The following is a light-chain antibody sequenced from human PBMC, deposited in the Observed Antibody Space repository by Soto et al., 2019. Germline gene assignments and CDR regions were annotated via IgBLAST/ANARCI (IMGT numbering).Light chain of an antibody. Sequence: RASQSVSTYLAWYQQKPGQAPRLLIYDASYRVSCIPEGFSGSGSAISSFLTIRSPEPEGFVVYYCQPRSDSPTYSQGTRLEIK. CDR2: DAS. J-gene: IGKJ5*01. CDR3: QPRSDSPT. V-gene: IGKV3-11*01. CDR1: QSVSTY.